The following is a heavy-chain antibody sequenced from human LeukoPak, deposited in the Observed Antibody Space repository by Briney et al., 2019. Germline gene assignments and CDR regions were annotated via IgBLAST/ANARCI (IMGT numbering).Heavy chain of an antibody. J-gene: IGHJ4*02. CDR3: AKDFGAVRGFLDY. V-gene: IGHV3-30*02. Sequence: GGPLRLSWPRSEFTFITYGKHGFRQPQAKGRNWLAFTRDDGSSKYYADSVKGRFTISRDNSKNTLYLQMNSLSAEDTALYYCAKDFGAVRGFLDYWGQGTLVTVSS. CDR1: EFTFITYG. CDR2: TRDDGSSK. D-gene: IGHD3-10*02.